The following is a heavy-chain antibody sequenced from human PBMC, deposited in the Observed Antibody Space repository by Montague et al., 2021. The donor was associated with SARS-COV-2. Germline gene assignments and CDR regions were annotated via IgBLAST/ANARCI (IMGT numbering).Heavy chain of an antibody. CDR2: INHSGST. Sequence: SETLSLTCAVYGGSFSGYYWTWIRQSPRKGLEWIGEINHSGSTNYNPSLKSRVTISVDTSKNQFSLKLSSVTAAGTAVYYCACGEITTRGLIYYYGMDVWGQGTTVIVSS. J-gene: IGHJ6*02. CDR3: ACGEITTRGLIYYYGMDV. V-gene: IGHV4-34*01. D-gene: IGHD4-11*01. CDR1: GGSFSGYY.